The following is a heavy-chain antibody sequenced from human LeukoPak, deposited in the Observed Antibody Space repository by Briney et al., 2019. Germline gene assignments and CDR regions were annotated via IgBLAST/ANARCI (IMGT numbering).Heavy chain of an antibody. CDR1: GGSISSSSYY. CDR2: IYYSGST. CDR3: ARAWAYCPGPSCYGGQLGY. J-gene: IGHJ4*02. V-gene: IGHV4-39*01. Sequence: SETLSLTCTVSGGSISSSSYYWGWIRQPPGKGLEWIGSIYYSGSTYYNPSLKSRVTISVDTSKNQFSLKLSSVTAADTAVYYCARAWAYCPGPSCYGGQLGYWDKGLLVTVSS. D-gene: IGHD2-2*01.